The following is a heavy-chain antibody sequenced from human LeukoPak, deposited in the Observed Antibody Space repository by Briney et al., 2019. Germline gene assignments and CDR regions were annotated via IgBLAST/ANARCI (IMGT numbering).Heavy chain of an antibody. V-gene: IGHV2-5*01. CDR3: AHKPYYYDSSGYYYVVFDY. D-gene: IGHD3-22*01. CDR1: GFSLSTSGVG. J-gene: IGHJ4*02. Sequence: SGPTLVKPTQTLTLTCTFSGFSLSTSGVGVGWIRQPPGKALEWLASIYWYDDKRYSPSLKSRLTITKDTSKNQVVLTMTNMDPVDTATYYCAHKPYYYDSSGYYYVVFDYWGQGTLVTVSS. CDR2: IYWYDDK.